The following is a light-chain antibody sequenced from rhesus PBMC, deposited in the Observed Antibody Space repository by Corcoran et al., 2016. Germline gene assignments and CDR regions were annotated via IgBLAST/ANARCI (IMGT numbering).Light chain of an antibody. CDR1: QGIGTY. J-gene: IGKJ1*01. V-gene: IGKV1-43*02. CDR3: LQYNSDPWT. CDR2: AAS. Sequence: DIQMTQSPSSLSASVGDRVTITCRARQGIGTYLNWYQQKPGKVPKLLIYAASRLESGVPSRFSGSGSGTDFTLTISSLQPEDFATYYCLQYNSDPWTFGQGTKVEIK.